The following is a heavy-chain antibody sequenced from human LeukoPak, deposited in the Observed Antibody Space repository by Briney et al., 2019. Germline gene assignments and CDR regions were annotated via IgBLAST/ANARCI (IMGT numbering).Heavy chain of an antibody. J-gene: IGHJ4*02. D-gene: IGHD3-3*01. V-gene: IGHV4-61*02. Sequence: SETLSLTCTVSGGSISSGSYYWSWIRQPAGKGLEWIGRIYTSGSTNYNPSLKSRVTISVDTSKNQFSLKLSSVTAADTAVYYCARASRITIFGGNWYFDYWGQGTLVTVSS. CDR3: ARASRITIFGGNWYFDY. CDR2: IYTSGST. CDR1: GGSISSGSYY.